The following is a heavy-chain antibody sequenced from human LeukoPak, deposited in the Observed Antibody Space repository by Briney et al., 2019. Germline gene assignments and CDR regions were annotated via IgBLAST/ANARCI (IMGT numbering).Heavy chain of an antibody. Sequence: PGGSLRLSCAASGFTFDDYAMHWVRQAPGEGLEWVSLISGDGGSTYYADSVKGRFTISRDNSKNSLYLQMNSLRTEDTALYYCASNPSSGYPLDYWGQGTLVTVSS. CDR3: ASNPSSGYPLDY. D-gene: IGHD3-22*01. CDR1: GFTFDDYA. J-gene: IGHJ4*02. CDR2: ISGDGGST. V-gene: IGHV3-43*02.